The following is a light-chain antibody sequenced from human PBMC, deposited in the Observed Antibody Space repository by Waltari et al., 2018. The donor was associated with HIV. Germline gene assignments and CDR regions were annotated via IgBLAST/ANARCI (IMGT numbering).Light chain of an antibody. V-gene: IGLV2-14*01. Sequence: QSALTQPASVSGSPGQSITISCTGTSSDVGGYTYVSWYQQHPGKAPKLIIYEVSIRPAGVSDRFAGSKSGNTASLTISGLQAEDEADYFCSSYAMTTTVLFGGGTKLTVL. CDR3: SSYAMTTTVL. CDR2: EVS. CDR1: SSDVGGYTY. J-gene: IGLJ2*01.